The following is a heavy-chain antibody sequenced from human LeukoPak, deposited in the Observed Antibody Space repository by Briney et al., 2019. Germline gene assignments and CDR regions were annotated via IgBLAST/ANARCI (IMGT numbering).Heavy chain of an antibody. V-gene: IGHV3-74*01. CDR2: INSDGSST. Sequence: GGSLRLSCAASGFTLSSYWMHWVRQAPGKGLVWVSRINSDGSSTSYADSVKGRFTISRDNAKNTLYLQMSSLRAEDTAVYYCATLFIAAAGRGDYWGQGTLVTVSS. J-gene: IGHJ4*02. CDR3: ATLFIAAAGRGDY. D-gene: IGHD6-13*01. CDR1: GFTLSSYW.